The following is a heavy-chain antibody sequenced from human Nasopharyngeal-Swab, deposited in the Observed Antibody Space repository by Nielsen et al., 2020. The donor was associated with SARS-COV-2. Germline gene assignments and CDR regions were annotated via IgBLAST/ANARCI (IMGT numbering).Heavy chain of an antibody. J-gene: IGHJ4*02. D-gene: IGHD6-13*01. CDR1: GYTFSNYA. CDR3: AKGGFGQQLVPSWGDY. V-gene: IGHV3-23*01. CDR2: VDYDGVRT. Sequence: GGSLRLSCTGSGYTFSNYAISWVRQAPGQGLEWVSTVDYDGVRTHYADSVEGRFIISRDNSKNTVYLQIKSLGVEDAAVYYCAKGGFGQQLVPSWGDYWGQGTLVTVSS.